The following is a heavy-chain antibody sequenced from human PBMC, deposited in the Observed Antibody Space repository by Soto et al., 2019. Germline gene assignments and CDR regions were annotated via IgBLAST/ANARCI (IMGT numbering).Heavy chain of an antibody. V-gene: IGHV4-39*01. CDR3: ARRGAARPGSIGWFDP. Sequence: SETLSLTCTVSGGSISSSGSYWGWIRQPPGKALEWIGSIYYAGSTYYNPSLRSRITMSVDTSKSRFSLKLNSVTATDTAVYYCARRGAARPGSIGWFDPWGQGTLVTVSS. CDR2: IYYAGST. CDR1: GGSISSSGSY. J-gene: IGHJ5*02. D-gene: IGHD6-6*01.